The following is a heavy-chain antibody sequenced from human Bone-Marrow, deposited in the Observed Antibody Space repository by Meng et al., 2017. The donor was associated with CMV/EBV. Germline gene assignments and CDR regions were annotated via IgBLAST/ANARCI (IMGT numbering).Heavy chain of an antibody. CDR1: GFTFSNAW. J-gene: IGHJ6*02. D-gene: IGHD2-15*01. CDR3: TTDIVVVVAATLPRLLRGGMDV. CDR2: IKSKTDGGTT. V-gene: IGHV3-15*01. Sequence: GGSLRLSCAASGFTFSNAWMSWVRQAPGKGLEWVGRIKSKTDGGTTDYAAPVKGRFTISRDDSKNTLYLQMNSLKTEDTAVYCCTTDIVVVVAATLPRLLRGGMDVWGQGNTVTVSS.